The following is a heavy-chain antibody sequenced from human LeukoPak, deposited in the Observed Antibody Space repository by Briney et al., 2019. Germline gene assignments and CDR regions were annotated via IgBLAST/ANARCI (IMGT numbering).Heavy chain of an antibody. CDR1: GYTFTTRA. CDR3: KGCSLGPVCYYLDY. CDR2: INTGDGDT. Sequence: GASVKVSCKASGYTFTTRAIHWVRQAPGQRLEWMGLINTGDGDTLYSQKFQGRVTITRDTSANTAYLELDGLTSEDTAVYCVKGCSLGPVCYYLDYWGQGTLVTVSS. J-gene: IGHJ4*02. D-gene: IGHD2-21*01. V-gene: IGHV1-3*04.